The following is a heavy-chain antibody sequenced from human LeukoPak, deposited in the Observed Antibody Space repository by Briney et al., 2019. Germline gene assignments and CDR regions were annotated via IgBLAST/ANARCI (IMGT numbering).Heavy chain of an antibody. Sequence: HPGGSLRLSCAASGFTVSSNYMSWVRQAPGKGLEWVAFIRYDGSNKYYADSVKGRFTISRDNSKNTLYLQMNSLRAEDTAVYYCAKESILWSGPKNLFDYWGQGTLVTVSS. CDR2: IRYDGSNK. D-gene: IGHD3-3*01. CDR3: AKESILWSGPKNLFDY. J-gene: IGHJ4*02. CDR1: GFTVSSNY. V-gene: IGHV3-30*02.